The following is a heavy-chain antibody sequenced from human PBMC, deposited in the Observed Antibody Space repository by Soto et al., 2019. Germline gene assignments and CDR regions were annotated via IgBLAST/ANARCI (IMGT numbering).Heavy chain of an antibody. Sequence: KPSETLSLTCAVSGGSISSGGYSWSWIRQPPGKGLEWIGYIYHSGSTYYNPSLKSRVTISVDRSKNQFSLKLSSVTAADTAVYYCARDRYYYGSGSSPYYYYGMDVWGQGTTVTAP. CDR2: IYHSGST. CDR3: ARDRYYYGSGSSPYYYYGMDV. J-gene: IGHJ6*02. D-gene: IGHD3-10*01. CDR1: GGSISSGGYS. V-gene: IGHV4-30-2*01.